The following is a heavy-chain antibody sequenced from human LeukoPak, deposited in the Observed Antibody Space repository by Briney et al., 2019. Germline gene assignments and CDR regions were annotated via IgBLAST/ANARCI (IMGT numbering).Heavy chain of an antibody. CDR2: ISSSGTTI. D-gene: IGHD2-2*01. Sequence: VKPGGSLRLSCAASGFTFSSYSMNWVRQAPGKGLEWVSYISSSGTTIYYADSVKGRFTISRDNAKNSLYLQMNSLRAEDTAVYYCARRYCSSTSCLIDYWGQGTLVTVSS. CDR1: GFTFSSYS. CDR3: ARRYCSSTSCLIDY. J-gene: IGHJ4*02. V-gene: IGHV3-48*04.